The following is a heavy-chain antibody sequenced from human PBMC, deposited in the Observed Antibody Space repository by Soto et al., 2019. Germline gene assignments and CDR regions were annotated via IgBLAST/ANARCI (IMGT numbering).Heavy chain of an antibody. CDR2: TIPIFGAT. V-gene: IGHV1-69*12. D-gene: IGHD3-10*01. CDR3: ARFYGQYNWFDP. Sequence: QVQLVQSGAEVKKPGSSVKVSCKASGGTLSSYSISWVRQAPGQGLEWMGGTIPIFGATNYAQKFQGRVTITADESTSTAYMELSSLRSEDTAVYYCARFYGQYNWFDPWGQGTLVTVSS. CDR1: GGTLSSYS. J-gene: IGHJ5*02.